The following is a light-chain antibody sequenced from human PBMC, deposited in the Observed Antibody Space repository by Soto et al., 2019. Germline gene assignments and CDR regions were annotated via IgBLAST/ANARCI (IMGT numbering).Light chain of an antibody. CDR2: WAS. J-gene: IGKJ4*01. CDR3: QQYYSSPQLT. V-gene: IGKV4-1*01. CDR1: QSVLYNSNNKNY. Sequence: DIVMTQSPDSLAVSLGERATINCKSSQSVLYNSNNKNYLAWYQQKAGQPPKLLIYWASTRESGVPDRFSGSGSGTDFTLTISSLQAEDVAVYYCQQYYSSPQLTFGGGTKVEIK.